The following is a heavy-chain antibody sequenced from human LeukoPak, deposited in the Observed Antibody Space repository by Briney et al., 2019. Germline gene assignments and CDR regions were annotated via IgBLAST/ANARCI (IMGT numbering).Heavy chain of an antibody. J-gene: IGHJ4*02. Sequence: GRSLRLSCAASGSTFSSYGMHWVRQAPGKGLEWVAVISYDGSNKYADSVKGRFTISRDNSKNTLYLQMNSLRAEDMAVYYCARAGRQWVVWYFDYWGQGTLVSVSS. CDR2: ISYDGSNK. D-gene: IGHD6-19*01. CDR3: ARAGRQWVVWYFDY. V-gene: IGHV3-30*03. CDR1: GSTFSSYG.